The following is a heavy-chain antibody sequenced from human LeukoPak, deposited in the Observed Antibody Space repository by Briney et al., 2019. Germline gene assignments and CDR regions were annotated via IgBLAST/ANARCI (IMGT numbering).Heavy chain of an antibody. D-gene: IGHD6-19*01. CDR2: IIPILGIA. J-gene: IGHJ4*02. CDR3: ARDSIAVAGRFDY. Sequence: GASVKVSCKASGGTFSSYAISWVRQAPGQGLEWMGRIIPILGIANYAQKFQGRVTITADKSTSTAYMELSSLRSEDTAVYYCARDSIAVAGRFDYWGQGTLVTVSS. V-gene: IGHV1-69*04. CDR1: GGTFSSYA.